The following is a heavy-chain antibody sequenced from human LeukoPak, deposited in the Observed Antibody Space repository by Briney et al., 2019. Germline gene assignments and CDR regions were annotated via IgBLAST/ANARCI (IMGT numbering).Heavy chain of an antibody. V-gene: IGHV1-18*01. Sequence: ASVKVSCKASGYTFTSYGISWVRQAPGQGLEWMGWISAYNGNTNYAQKLQGRVTMTTDTSTSTAYMELRSLRSDDTAVCYCARDAGPTTVSRDNWFDPWGQGTLVTVSS. D-gene: IGHD4-11*01. CDR2: ISAYNGNT. CDR3: ARDAGPTTVSRDNWFDP. CDR1: GYTFTSYG. J-gene: IGHJ5*02.